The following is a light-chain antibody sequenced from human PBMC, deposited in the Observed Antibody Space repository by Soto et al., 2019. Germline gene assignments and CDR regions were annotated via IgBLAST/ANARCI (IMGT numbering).Light chain of an antibody. V-gene: IGKV1-5*03. CDR3: QQSNNYPWT. J-gene: IGKJ1*01. CDR1: QSIHNY. Sequence: DIPMTQSPSTLSASVGDRVTITCRASQSIHNYLAWYQQKPGEAPKLLIYEAANLESGVPSRFSGSGTGTEFTLTISSLQPDDFAAYYCQQSNNYPWTFGEGTRVE. CDR2: EAA.